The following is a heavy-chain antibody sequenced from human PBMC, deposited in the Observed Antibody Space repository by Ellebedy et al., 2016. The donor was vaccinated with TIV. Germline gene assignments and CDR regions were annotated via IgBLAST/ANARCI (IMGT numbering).Heavy chain of an antibody. CDR1: GFTFSSYE. D-gene: IGHD2-15*01. CDR3: ARDAGGGTYDYGIDV. CDR2: ISSGGSTI. Sequence: GESLKISCAASGFTFSSYEMHWVRQAPGKGLEWVSYISSGGSTIYYADSVKGRFTISRDNAKNSLYLQMNSLRAEDTAVYYCARDAGGGTYDYGIDVWGQGTTVTVSS. V-gene: IGHV3-48*03. J-gene: IGHJ6*02.